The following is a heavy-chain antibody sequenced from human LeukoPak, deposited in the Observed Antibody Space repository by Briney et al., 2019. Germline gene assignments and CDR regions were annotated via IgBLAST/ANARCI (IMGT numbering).Heavy chain of an antibody. V-gene: IGHV1-18*01. D-gene: IGHD2-2*01. CDR1: GYTFTSYG. CDR2: ICVFNGDI. Sequence: GASVKVSCKASGYTFTSYGISWVRQAPGQGLEWMGWICVFNGDIRYAQKLQGRVTMTTDTSTSTAYMELRSLRSDDTAVYYCARWRPAANPWGQGTLVTVSS. J-gene: IGHJ5*02. CDR3: ARWRPAANP.